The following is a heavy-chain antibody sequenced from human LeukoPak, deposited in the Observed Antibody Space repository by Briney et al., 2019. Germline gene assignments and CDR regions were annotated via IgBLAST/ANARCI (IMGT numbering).Heavy chain of an antibody. Sequence: SETLSLTCTVSGCSISSSSYYWGWIRQPPGKGLEWIGTIYYSGSTYYNPSLKSRVTVSLDTPNNQFPLKLSSRTAADTAVYYCVRRGDYGDLYWGQGTLVTVSS. CDR1: GCSISSSSYY. CDR2: IYYSGST. CDR3: VRRGDYGDLY. J-gene: IGHJ4*02. V-gene: IGHV4-39*01. D-gene: IGHD4-17*01.